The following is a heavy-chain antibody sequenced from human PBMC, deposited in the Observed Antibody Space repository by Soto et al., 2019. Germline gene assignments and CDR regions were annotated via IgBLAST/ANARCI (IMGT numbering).Heavy chain of an antibody. CDR1: GYTFTGYY. J-gene: IGHJ6*03. Sequence: ASVKVSCKASGYTFTGYYMHWVRQAPGQGLEWMGWINPNSGGTNYAQKFQGWVTMTRDTSISTAYMELSRLRSDDTAVYYCARGRSRVVVAPRYYMDVWGKGTTVTSP. D-gene: IGHD2-15*01. V-gene: IGHV1-2*04. CDR2: INPNSGGT. CDR3: ARGRSRVVVAPRYYMDV.